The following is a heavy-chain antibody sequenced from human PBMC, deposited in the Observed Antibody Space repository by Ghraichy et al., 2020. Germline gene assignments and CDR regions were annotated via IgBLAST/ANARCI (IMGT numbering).Heavy chain of an antibody. D-gene: IGHD2-15*01. J-gene: IGHJ4*02. CDR2: IVVGSGNT. V-gene: IGHV1-58*02. CDR1: GFTFTSSA. CDR3: AAEVANCSGGSCYTRGY. Sequence: SVKVSCKASGFTFTSSAMQWVRQARGQRLEWIGWIVVGSGNTNYAQKFQERVTITRDMSTSTAYMELSSLRSEDTAVYYCAAEVANCSGGSCYTRGYWGQGTLVTVSS.